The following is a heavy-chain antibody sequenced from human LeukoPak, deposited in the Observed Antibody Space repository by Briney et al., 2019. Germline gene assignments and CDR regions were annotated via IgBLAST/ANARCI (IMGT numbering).Heavy chain of an antibody. CDR3: ARVVQRWYYYYYYGMDV. Sequence: SETLSLTCTVSGGSISGSSYYWGWIRQPPGKGLEWIGSIYYSGSTYYNPSLKSRVTISVDTSKNQFSLKLNSVTATDTAVYYCARVVQRWYYYYYYGMDVWGQGTTVTVSS. D-gene: IGHD2-2*01. CDR1: GGSISGSSYY. CDR2: IYYSGST. V-gene: IGHV4-39*02. J-gene: IGHJ6*02.